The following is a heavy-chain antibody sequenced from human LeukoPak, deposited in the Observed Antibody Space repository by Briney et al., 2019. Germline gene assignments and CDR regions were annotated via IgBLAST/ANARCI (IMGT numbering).Heavy chain of an antibody. J-gene: IGHJ5*02. CDR3: ARVLRGTMVRGVIIKSDWFDP. V-gene: IGHV4-61*02. Sequence: PSQTLSLTCTVSGGSISSGSYYWSWIWQPAGKGLEWIGRIYTSGSTNYNPSLKSRVTISVDTSKNQFSLKLSSVTAADTGVYYCARVLRGTMVRGVIIKSDWFDPWGQGTLVTVSS. CDR1: GGSISSGSYY. D-gene: IGHD3-10*01. CDR2: IYTSGST.